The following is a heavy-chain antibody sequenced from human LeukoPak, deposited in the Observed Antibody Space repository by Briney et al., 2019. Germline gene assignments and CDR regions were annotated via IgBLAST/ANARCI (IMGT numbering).Heavy chain of an antibody. D-gene: IGHD6-19*01. Sequence: SVKVSCKASGGTFSSYAISWVRQAPGQGLEWMGGIIPIFGTADYAQKFQGRVTITADESTSTAYMELNSLRAEDTAVYYCARDWPREIAVAGGSTNFDYWGQGTLVTVSS. V-gene: IGHV1-69*13. CDR2: IIPIFGTA. CDR3: ARDWPREIAVAGGSTNFDY. CDR1: GGTFSSYA. J-gene: IGHJ4*02.